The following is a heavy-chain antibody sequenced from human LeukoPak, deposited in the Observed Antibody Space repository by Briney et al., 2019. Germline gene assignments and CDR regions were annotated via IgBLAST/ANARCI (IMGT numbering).Heavy chain of an antibody. CDR3: ARGRGFFDY. J-gene: IGHJ4*02. CDR1: GGSFSGYY. CDR2: INHSGST. D-gene: IGHD3-10*01. V-gene: IGHV4-34*01. Sequence: PSETLSLTCAVYGGSFSGYYWSWIRQPPGKGLEWIGEINHSGSTNYNPSLKSRVTISVDTSKNQFSLKLSSVTAADTAVYYCARGRGFFDYWGQGTLVTASS.